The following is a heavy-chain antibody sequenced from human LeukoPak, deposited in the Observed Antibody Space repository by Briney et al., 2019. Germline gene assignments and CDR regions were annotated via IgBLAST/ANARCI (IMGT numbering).Heavy chain of an antibody. CDR2: IYYSGST. V-gene: IGHV4-39*01. CDR3: ARLWIRSRFFESGAFDY. D-gene: IGHD3-9*01. Sequence: SETLSLTCTVSGGSISSSSYYWGWIRQPPGKGLEWIGSIYYSGSTYYNPSLKSRVTISVDTTKNQFSLKLSSVTAADTAVYYCARLWIRSRFFESGAFDYWGQGTLVTVSS. CDR1: GGSISSSSYY. J-gene: IGHJ4*02.